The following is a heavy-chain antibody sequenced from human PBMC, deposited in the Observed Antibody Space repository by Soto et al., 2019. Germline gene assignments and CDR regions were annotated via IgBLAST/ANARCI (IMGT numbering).Heavy chain of an antibody. CDR2: TYYRSKWYN. CDR3: ARGGGSSWYYYYYGMDV. V-gene: IGHV6-1*01. J-gene: IGHJ6*02. D-gene: IGHD6-13*01. CDR1: GGSVSSNSAA. Sequence: PSQTLSLTCAISGGSVSSNSAAWNWIRQSPSRGLEWLGRTYYRSKWYNDYAVSVKSRITINPDTSKNQFSLQLNSVTPEDTAVYYCARGGGSSWYYYYYGMDVWGQGTTVTVSS.